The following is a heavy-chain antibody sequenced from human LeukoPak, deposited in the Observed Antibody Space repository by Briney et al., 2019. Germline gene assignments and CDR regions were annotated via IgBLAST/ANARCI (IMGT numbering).Heavy chain of an antibody. J-gene: IGHJ4*02. V-gene: IGHV4-39*07. CDR1: SGSISTSNYY. Sequence: PSETLSLTCTVSSGSISTSNYYWGWVRQPPGKALEWIGNIFYSGSTYYSPSLKSRVTISVDTSKNQFSLKLSSVTAADTAVYYCARDRFGSGWYQSVGWGQGTLVTVSS. CDR2: IFYSGST. D-gene: IGHD6-19*01. CDR3: ARDRFGSGWYQSVG.